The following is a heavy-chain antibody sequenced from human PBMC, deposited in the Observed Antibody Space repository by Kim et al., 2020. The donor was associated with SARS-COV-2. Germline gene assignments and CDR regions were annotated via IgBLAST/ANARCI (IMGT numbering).Heavy chain of an antibody. J-gene: IGHJ5*02. Sequence: SETLSLTCTVSGGSISSYYWSWIRQPPGKGLEWIGYIYYSGSTNYNPSLKSRVTISVDTSKNQFSLKLSSVTAADTAVYYCARTRRIFGVVSHKYNWFDPWGQGTLVTVSS. CDR3: ARTRRIFGVVSHKYNWFDP. CDR1: GGSISSYY. V-gene: IGHV4-59*01. CDR2: IYYSGST. D-gene: IGHD3-3*01.